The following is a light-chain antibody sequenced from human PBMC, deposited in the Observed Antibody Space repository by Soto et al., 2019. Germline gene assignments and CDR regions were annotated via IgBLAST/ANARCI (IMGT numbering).Light chain of an antibody. J-gene: IGLJ1*01. CDR2: EVN. Sequence: QSALTQPASMSGSPGQSITISCTGTSSDVGSYYPVSCFQQHPGKAPKLIIYEVNKRPSGVSDRFSGSKSGNTGSLTISGLQASDEAEYYCCSYAGDTTFLVFVTGTKVTVL. CDR1: SSDVGSYYP. CDR3: CSYAGDTTFLV. V-gene: IGLV2-23*02.